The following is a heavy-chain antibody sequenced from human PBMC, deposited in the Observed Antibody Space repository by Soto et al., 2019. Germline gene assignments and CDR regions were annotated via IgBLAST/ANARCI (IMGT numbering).Heavy chain of an antibody. Sequence: QVQLQESGPGLVQPSQTLSLTCTVSGGSISSGCYYWSWIRHHPGTVLEWIGHNSYSGSTYYNTSLQSRVTISVDTSMNQFYMIVNSVTAADTAVYYCARGVLHWGQGTLVTVSS. V-gene: IGHV4-31*03. CDR3: ARGVLH. J-gene: IGHJ4*01. CDR2: NSYSGST. CDR1: GGSISSGCYY.